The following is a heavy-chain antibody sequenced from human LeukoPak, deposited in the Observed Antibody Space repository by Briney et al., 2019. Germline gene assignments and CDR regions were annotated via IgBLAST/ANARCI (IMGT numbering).Heavy chain of an antibody. CDR1: GGSISSYY. D-gene: IGHD1-26*01. J-gene: IGHJ6*03. CDR3: ASSGSGSRWRVYYYHYMDV. V-gene: IGHV4-59*01. Sequence: SETLSLTCTVSGGSISSYYWSWIRQPPGKGLEWIGYIYYSGGTNYNPSLKSRVTISVDTSKNQFSLKLSSVTAADTAVYYCASSGSGSRWRVYYYHYMDVWGKGTTVTVSS. CDR2: IYYSGGT.